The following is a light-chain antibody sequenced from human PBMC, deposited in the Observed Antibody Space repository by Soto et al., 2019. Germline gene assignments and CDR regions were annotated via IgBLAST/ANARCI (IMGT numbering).Light chain of an antibody. J-gene: IGLJ3*02. CDR1: SSNIGSNS. CDR3: AAWDDSLNGPV. V-gene: IGLV1-44*01. Sequence: QSALTQTPSASGTPGQRVTISCSGSSSNIGSNSVKWYQQLPGTAPKLLIYSTDQRSSGVPDRFSASKSGTSASLAISGLQSEDEADYYCAAWDDSLNGPVFGGGTKLTVL. CDR2: STD.